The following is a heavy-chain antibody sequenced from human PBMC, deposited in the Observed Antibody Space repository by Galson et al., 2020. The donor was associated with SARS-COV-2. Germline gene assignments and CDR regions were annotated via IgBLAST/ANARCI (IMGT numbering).Heavy chain of an antibody. CDR3: ASDYYDSSGYGAFDI. J-gene: IGHJ3*02. V-gene: IGHV1-69*10. D-gene: IGHD3-22*01. CDR1: GGTFSSYA. CDR2: IIPILGIA. Sequence: KISCKASGGTFSSYAISWMRQAPGQGLEWMGGIIPILGIANYAQKFQGRVTITADKSTSTAYMELSSLRSEDTAVYYCASDYYDSSGYGAFDIWGQGTMVTVSS.